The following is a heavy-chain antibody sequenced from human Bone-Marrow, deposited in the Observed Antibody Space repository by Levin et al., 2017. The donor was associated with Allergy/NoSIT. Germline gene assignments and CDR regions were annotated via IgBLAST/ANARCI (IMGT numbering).Heavy chain of an antibody. CDR3: AKGVVWYYDFWSGYYLDY. Sequence: AGGSLRLSCAASGFTFSSYAMSWVRQAPGKGLEWVSAISGSGGSTYYADSVKGRFTISRDNSKNTLYLQMNSLRAEDTAVYYCAKGVVWYYDFWSGYYLDYWGQGTLVTVSS. CDR1: GFTFSSYA. D-gene: IGHD3-3*01. J-gene: IGHJ4*02. CDR2: ISGSGGST. V-gene: IGHV3-23*01.